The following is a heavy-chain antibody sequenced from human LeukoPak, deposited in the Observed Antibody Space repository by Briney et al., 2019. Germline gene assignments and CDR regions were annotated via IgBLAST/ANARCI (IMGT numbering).Heavy chain of an antibody. V-gene: IGHV3-7*01. CDR3: ARGFRGWYAEGFDY. D-gene: IGHD6-19*01. CDR1: GFTFSSYW. Sequence: GGALRLSCAASGFTFSSYWMSWVRQAPGKGLEWVANIKQDGSEKYYVDSVKGRFTISRDNAKNSLYLQMNSLRAEDTAVYYCARGFRGWYAEGFDYWGQGTLVTISS. CDR2: IKQDGSEK. J-gene: IGHJ4*02.